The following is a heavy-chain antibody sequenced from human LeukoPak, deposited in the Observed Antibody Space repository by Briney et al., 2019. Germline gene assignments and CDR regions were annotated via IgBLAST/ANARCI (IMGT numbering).Heavy chain of an antibody. CDR2: IYSGNT. Sequence: SETLSLTCTVSGGSISRYYWSWIRQPPGKGLEWIGYIYSGNTNYSPSLKSRVTISVDTSKNQFSLKLSSVTAADTAVYFCAREERGYSGYDLYYYYMDVWGKGTTVTVSS. CDR1: GGSISRYY. V-gene: IGHV4-4*08. CDR3: AREERGYSGYDLYYYYMDV. J-gene: IGHJ6*03. D-gene: IGHD5-12*01.